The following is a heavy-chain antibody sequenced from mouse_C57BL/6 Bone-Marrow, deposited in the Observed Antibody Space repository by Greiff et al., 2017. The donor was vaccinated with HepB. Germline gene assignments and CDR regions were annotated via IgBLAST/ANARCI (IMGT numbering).Heavy chain of an antibody. V-gene: IGHV3-6*01. CDR2: ISYDGSN. CDR3: ARSYYYGSSYDWFAY. CDR1: GYSITSGYY. J-gene: IGHJ3*01. Sequence: EVQLQESGPGLVKPSQSLSLTCSVTGYSITSGYYWNWIRQFPGNKLEWMGYISYDGSNNYNPSLKNRISITRDTSKNQFFLKLNSVTTEDTATYYCARSYYYGSSYDWFAYWGQGTLVTVSA. D-gene: IGHD1-1*01.